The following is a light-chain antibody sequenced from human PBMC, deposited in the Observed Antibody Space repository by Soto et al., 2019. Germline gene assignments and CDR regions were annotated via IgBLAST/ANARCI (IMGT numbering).Light chain of an antibody. V-gene: IGLV2-14*01. Sequence: QSALTQPASVSGSPGQSITISCTGTSSDVGGYNYVSWFQQHPGKAPKLMIYEVNNRSSGVSDRFFGSKSDNTASLTISGLQAEDEANYFCSSYTSSSTSYVFGTGTKVTVL. CDR2: EVN. CDR3: SSYTSSSTSYV. CDR1: SSDVGGYNY. J-gene: IGLJ1*01.